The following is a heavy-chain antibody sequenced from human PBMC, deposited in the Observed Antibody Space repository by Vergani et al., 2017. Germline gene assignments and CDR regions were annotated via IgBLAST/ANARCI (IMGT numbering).Heavy chain of an antibody. D-gene: IGHD6-13*01. V-gene: IGHV3-23*01. Sequence: EVQLLESGGGLVQPGGSLRLSCAASGFTFSRSAMSWVRQAPGKGLSCVSAISGSGGSTSYADSVKGRFTISRDNSKNTLYLQMNSLRAEDTAVYYCAKSIAAAGGGDDWGQGTLVTVSS. CDR2: ISGSGGST. J-gene: IGHJ4*02. CDR1: GFTFSRSA. CDR3: AKSIAAAGGGDD.